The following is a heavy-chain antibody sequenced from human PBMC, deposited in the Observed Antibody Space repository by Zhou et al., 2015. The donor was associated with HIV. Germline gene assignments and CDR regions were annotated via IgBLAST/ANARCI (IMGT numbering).Heavy chain of an antibody. D-gene: IGHD3-16*01. V-gene: IGHV3-15*01. CDR3: AKDGGDGDDAFDI. CDR2: IKSKSDGGTT. Sequence: EVQLVESGGGLVKPGESLRLSCTASGFTFTNAWMSWVRQAPGKGLEWVGRIKSKSDGGTTHYAAPVKGRFIMSRDDSNSVLYLQMNSLRAEDTAVYYCAKDGGDGDDAFDIWGQGTMVTVSS. CDR1: GFTFTNAW. J-gene: IGHJ3*02.